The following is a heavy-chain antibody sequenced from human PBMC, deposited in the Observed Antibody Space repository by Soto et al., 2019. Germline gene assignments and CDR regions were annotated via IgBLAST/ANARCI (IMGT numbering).Heavy chain of an antibody. CDR1: GFTFSSYA. V-gene: IGHV3-23*01. J-gene: IGHJ3*02. D-gene: IGHD3-9*01. Sequence: GGSLRLSCAASGFTFSSYAMSWVRQAPGKGLEWVSAISGSGGSTYYADSVKGRFTISRDNSKNTLYLQMNSLRAEDTAVYYCAKEGRFYYDILTGPPEADAFDIWGQGTMVTVSS. CDR2: ISGSGGST. CDR3: AKEGRFYYDILTGPPEADAFDI.